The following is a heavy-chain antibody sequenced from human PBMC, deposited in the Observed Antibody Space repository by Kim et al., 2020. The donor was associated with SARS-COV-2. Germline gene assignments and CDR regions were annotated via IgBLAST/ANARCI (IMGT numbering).Heavy chain of an antibody. CDR3: ARGARLGSTADNYHYGMDV. V-gene: IGHV3-72*01. Sequence: GGSLRLSCAASGFTFSDHYMDWVRQAPGKGLEWVGRTRNKANSYTTEYAASVKGRFTISRDDSKNSLYLQMNSLKTEDTAVYHCARGARLGSTADNYHYGMDVWGQETTVTVSS. CDR1: GFTFSDHY. CDR2: TRNKANSYTT. D-gene: IGHD4-17*01. J-gene: IGHJ6*02.